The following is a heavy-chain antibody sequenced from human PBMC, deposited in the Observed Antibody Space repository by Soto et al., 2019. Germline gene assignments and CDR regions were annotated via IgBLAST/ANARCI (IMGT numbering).Heavy chain of an antibody. D-gene: IGHD5-18*01. J-gene: IGHJ3*02. Sequence: SVKVSCKASGGTFSSYAISWVRQAPGQGLEWMGGIIPIFGTPNYAQKFQGRVTITADKSTSTAYMELSSLRSEDTAMYYCAREGETVMVKGRDAFDIWGQGTMVTVS. CDR2: IIPIFGTP. V-gene: IGHV1-69*06. CDR3: AREGETVMVKGRDAFDI. CDR1: GGTFSSYA.